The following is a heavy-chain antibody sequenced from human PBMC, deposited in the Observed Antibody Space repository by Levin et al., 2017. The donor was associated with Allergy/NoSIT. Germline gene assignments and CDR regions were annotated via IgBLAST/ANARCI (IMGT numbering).Heavy chain of an antibody. CDR2: IRGNGGTT. Sequence: GGSLRLSCAGSGFTFNNFAMNWVRQTPGKGLEWVSSIRGNGGTTYYADSVKGRFTISRDNSKNTLYLQMNSLRTDDTAIYYCAKTPAPRIQVLLPYYCYYMDVWGKGTTVTVSS. CDR3: AKTPAPRIQVLLPYYCYYMDV. V-gene: IGHV3-23*01. J-gene: IGHJ6*03. D-gene: IGHD2/OR15-2a*01. CDR1: GFTFNNFA.